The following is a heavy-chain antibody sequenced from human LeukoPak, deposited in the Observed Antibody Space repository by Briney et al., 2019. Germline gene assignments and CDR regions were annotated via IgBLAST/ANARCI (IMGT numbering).Heavy chain of an antibody. CDR2: VYYSGST. D-gene: IGHD5-18*01. CDR1: GDSISTYY. CDR3: ARGNTGMADFDY. Sequence: PSETLSLTCTVSGDSISTYYWSWIRQPPGKGLEWIGYVYYSGSTNYKPSLKSRVTISVDTSKNQFSLKLNPVTAADTAVYYCARGNTGMADFDYWGQGTLVTVSS. V-gene: IGHV4-59*01. J-gene: IGHJ4*02.